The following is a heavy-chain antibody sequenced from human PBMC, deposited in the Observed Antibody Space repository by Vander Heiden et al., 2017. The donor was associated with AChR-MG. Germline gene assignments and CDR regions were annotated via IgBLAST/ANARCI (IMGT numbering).Heavy chain of an antibody. J-gene: IGHJ5*01. V-gene: IGHV3-11*01. Sequence: HVQLVESGGGLVKPRGSRRLSRAALGLTFSDYYMGLIRQAPGKGLEWVSYISSSGSTIYYADAVKGRFTISRDNAKNSLYLQMNRMRAEDTAVYYFARDHDNWNYGLDTWVHGTLVTVSS. CDR1: GLTFSDYY. CDR3: ARDHDNWNYGLDT. D-gene: IGHD1-7*01. CDR2: ISSSGSTI.